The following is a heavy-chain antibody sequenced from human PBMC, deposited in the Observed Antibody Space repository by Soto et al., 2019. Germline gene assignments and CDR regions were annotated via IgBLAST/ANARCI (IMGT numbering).Heavy chain of an antibody. CDR1: GFTFSSYA. D-gene: IGHD6-6*01. Sequence: GGSLRLSCAASGFTFSSYAMSWVRQAPGKGLEWVSAISGSGGSTYYADSVKGRFTISRDNSKNTLYLQMNSLRAEDTAVYYCAKDCISRSSHNWFEPWGQGTLVTVSS. J-gene: IGHJ5*02. V-gene: IGHV3-23*01. CDR3: AKDCISRSSHNWFEP. CDR2: ISGSGGST.